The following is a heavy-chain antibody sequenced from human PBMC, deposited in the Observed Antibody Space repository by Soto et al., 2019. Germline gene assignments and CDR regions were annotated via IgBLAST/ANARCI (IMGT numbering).Heavy chain of an antibody. D-gene: IGHD1-1*01. J-gene: IGHJ4*02. Sequence: QVQLQESGPGLVKPSETLSLTCTVSGGSISSYYWSWIRQPPGKGLEWIGYIYYSGSTNYNPSLKSRVTISVDTSKNQFSLKLSSVTAADTAVYYCARVSTTPSYFDYWGQGTLVTVSS. CDR2: IYYSGST. CDR3: ARVSTTPSYFDY. V-gene: IGHV4-59*08. CDR1: GGSISSYY.